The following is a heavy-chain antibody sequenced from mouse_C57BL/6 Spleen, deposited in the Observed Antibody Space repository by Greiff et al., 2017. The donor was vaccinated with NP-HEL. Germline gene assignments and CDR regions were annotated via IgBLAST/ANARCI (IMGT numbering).Heavy chain of an antibody. CDR1: GYTFTSYT. Sequence: VKVVESGAELARPGASVKMSCKASGYTFTSYTMHWVKQRPGQGLEWIGYINPSSGYTKYNQKFKDKATLTADKSSSTAYMQLSSLTSEDSAVYYCARKPAQATRGDYFDYWGQGTTLTVSS. CDR2: INPSSGYT. CDR3: ARKPAQATRGDYFDY. J-gene: IGHJ2*01. D-gene: IGHD3-2*02. V-gene: IGHV1-4*01.